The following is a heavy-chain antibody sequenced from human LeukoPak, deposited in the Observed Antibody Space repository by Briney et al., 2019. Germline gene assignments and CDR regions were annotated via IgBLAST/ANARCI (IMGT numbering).Heavy chain of an antibody. J-gene: IGHJ3*02. CDR2: IWYDGNRK. Sequence: PVGSLRLSCAASGFTFSSFGMHWVRQAPGKGLEWVAVIWYDGNRKYYEDSVKGRFTISRDNSKNTLYLQMNSLRAEDTAVYYCAKGYCDSMYDAFDIWGQGTMVTVSS. V-gene: IGHV3-33*06. CDR1: GFTFSSFG. CDR3: AKGYCDSMYDAFDI. D-gene: IGHD3-22*01.